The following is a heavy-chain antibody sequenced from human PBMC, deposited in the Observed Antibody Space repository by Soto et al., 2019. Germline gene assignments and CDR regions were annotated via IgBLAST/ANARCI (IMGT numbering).Heavy chain of an antibody. CDR1: GGSISSGGYS. CDR3: ARAPVDTDMVYFDY. Sequence: PSETLSLTCAVSGGSISSGGYSWSWIRQPPGKGLEWIGYIYHSGSTYYNPSLKSRVTISVDRSKNQFSLKLSSVTAADTAVYYCARAPVDTDMVYFDYWGQGTLVTVSS. CDR2: IYHSGST. D-gene: IGHD5-18*01. V-gene: IGHV4-30-2*01. J-gene: IGHJ4*02.